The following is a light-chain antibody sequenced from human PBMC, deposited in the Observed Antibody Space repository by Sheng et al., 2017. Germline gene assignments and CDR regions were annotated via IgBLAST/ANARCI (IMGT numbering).Light chain of an antibody. J-gene: IGKJ1*01. CDR3: LQDSNYPRT. Sequence: AIQMTQSPSSLSASVGDRVTITCRASQGIRNDLVWYQQKPGKAPKLLIYGAFRLQSGVPSRFSGSGSGTDFTLTISSLQPEDFATYYCLQDSNYPRTFGQGTKVEIK. CDR1: QGIRND. CDR2: GAF. V-gene: IGKV1-6*01.